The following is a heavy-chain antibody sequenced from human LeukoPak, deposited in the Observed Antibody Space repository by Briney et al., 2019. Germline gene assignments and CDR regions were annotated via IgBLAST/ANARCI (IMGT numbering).Heavy chain of an antibody. CDR3: AKALNVAMVRGVITRDFDY. CDR2: ISYDGSNK. Sequence: PGRSLRLSCAASGFTFSSYGMHWVRQAPGKGLEWVAVISYDGSNKYYADSVKGRFTISRDNSKNMLYLQMNSLRAEDTAVYYCAKALNVAMVRGVITRDFDYWGQGTLVTVSS. CDR1: GFTFSSYG. J-gene: IGHJ4*02. V-gene: IGHV3-30*18. D-gene: IGHD3-10*01.